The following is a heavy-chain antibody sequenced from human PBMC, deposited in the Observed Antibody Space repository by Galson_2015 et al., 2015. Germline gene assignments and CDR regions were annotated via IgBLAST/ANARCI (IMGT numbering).Heavy chain of an antibody. D-gene: IGHD1-14*01. CDR2: IYPGDSDT. J-gene: IGHJ4*02. CDR1: GYVFSDYW. Sequence: QSGAEVKKPGESLKISCKGSGYVFSDYWIGWVRQMPGKGLEWMGIIYPGDSDTRYSPSFQGQVTISADKSIGTAYLQWGGLKASDTAIYYCARRALPSDAVRYYFDYWGKGTVVTVSS. V-gene: IGHV5-51*03. CDR3: ARRALPSDAVRYYFDY.